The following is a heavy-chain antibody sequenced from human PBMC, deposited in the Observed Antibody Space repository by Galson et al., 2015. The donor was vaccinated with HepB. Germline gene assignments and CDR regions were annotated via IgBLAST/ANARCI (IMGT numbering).Heavy chain of an antibody. CDR1: GYTFTSYY. V-gene: IGHV1-46*01. D-gene: IGHD2-15*01. Sequence: SVKVSCKASGYTFTSYYMHWVRQAPGQGLEWMGIINPSGGSTSYAQKFQGRVTMTRDTSTSTVYMELSSLRSEDTAVYYCAGYCSGGSCYGLDAFDIWGQGTMVTVSS. J-gene: IGHJ3*02. CDR3: AGYCSGGSCYGLDAFDI. CDR2: INPSGGST.